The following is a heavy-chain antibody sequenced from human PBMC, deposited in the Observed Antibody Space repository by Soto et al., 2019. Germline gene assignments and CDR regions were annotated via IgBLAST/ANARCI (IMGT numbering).Heavy chain of an antibody. J-gene: IGHJ6*02. CDR1: GFTFSSYS. CDR3: ARVSGTDYYYGMDV. Sequence: EVQLVESGGGLVQPGGSLRLSCAASGFTFSSYSMNWVRQAPGKGLEWVSYISSSSSTIYYADSVKGRFTFSRDNAKNSLYLQMNSLRDEDTAVYYCARVSGTDYYYGMDVWGQGTTVTVSS. D-gene: IGHD2-2*01. CDR2: ISSSSSTI. V-gene: IGHV3-48*02.